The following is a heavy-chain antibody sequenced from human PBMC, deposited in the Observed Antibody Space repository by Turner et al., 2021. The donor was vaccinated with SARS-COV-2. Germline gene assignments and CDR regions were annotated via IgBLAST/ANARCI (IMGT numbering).Heavy chain of an antibody. CDR3: TRRGIAAAGNDY. CDR1: GFTFSDHW. CDR2: ISDDGSSA. J-gene: IGHJ4*02. Sequence: VQLVESGGDFVHPGGSLRLSCVGSGFTFSDHWMHWVRQGPGKVLVCVSRISDDGSSASYGGSVRGRFTVSRDNAKNTLYLQMNSLRPDDTGVYYCTRRGIAAAGNDYWGQGTLVTVSS. V-gene: IGHV3-74*01. D-gene: IGHD6-13*01.